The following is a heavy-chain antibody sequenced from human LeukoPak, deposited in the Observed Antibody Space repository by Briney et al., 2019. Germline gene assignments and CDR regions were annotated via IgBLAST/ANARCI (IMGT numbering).Heavy chain of an antibody. J-gene: IGHJ4*02. CDR1: GCSFTSYW. Sequence: GESLKISCKGSGCSFTSYWIGWVRQMPGKGLEWMGIIYPGDSDTRYSPSFQGQVTISADKSISTAYLQWSSLKAPDTAMYYCARPVAARDYYFDYWGQGTLVTVSS. D-gene: IGHD6-6*01. CDR2: IYPGDSDT. V-gene: IGHV5-51*01. CDR3: ARPVAARDYYFDY.